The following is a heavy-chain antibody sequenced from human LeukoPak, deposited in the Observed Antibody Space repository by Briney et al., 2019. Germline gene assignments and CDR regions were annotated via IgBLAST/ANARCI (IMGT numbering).Heavy chain of an antibody. J-gene: IGHJ4*02. CDR1: GFTFGSPW. CDR2: IKQDGNEK. CDR3: ARRYFDY. V-gene: IGHV3-7*01. Sequence: GGSLRLSCAASGFTFGSPWMHWVRKAPGKGLEWVANIKQDGNEKYYVDSVKGRFTISRDNAKNSLYLQMNSLRAEDTAVYYCARRYFDYWGQGTLVTVSS.